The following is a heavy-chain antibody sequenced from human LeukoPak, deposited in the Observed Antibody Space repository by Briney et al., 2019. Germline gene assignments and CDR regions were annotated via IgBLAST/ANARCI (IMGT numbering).Heavy chain of an antibody. CDR3: TRGHWGLQS. Sequence: SETLSLTCTVSGASVTDYYWSWMRHSPGEGLEWISYIHHSGNSDSNPSLRSRVTTYLDTSKNQFSLDLNSVTAADTAVYYCTRGHWGLQSWSQGTLVTVSS. CDR2: IHHSGNS. V-gene: IGHV4-59*02. J-gene: IGHJ5*02. CDR1: GASVTDYY. D-gene: IGHD7-27*01.